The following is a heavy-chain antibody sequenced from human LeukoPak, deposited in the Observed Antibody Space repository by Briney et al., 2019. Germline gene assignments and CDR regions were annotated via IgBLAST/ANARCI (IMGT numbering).Heavy chain of an antibody. CDR1: GFTLSSYA. J-gene: IGHJ4*02. Sequence: GGSLRLSCAADGFTLSSYAISWVRQAPGKGLEWVAVISGSGGTTYYADSVKGRFTISRDNSKNTVDLQMESLRAEDTAVYYCARTNLYYYAYWGQGTLVTVSS. CDR2: ISGSGGTT. CDR3: ARTNLYYYAY. D-gene: IGHD2/OR15-2a*01. V-gene: IGHV3-23*01.